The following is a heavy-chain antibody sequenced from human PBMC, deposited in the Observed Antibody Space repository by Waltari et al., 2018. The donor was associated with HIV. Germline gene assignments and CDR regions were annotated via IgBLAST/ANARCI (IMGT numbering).Heavy chain of an antibody. CDR3: AKDSRHYYDSGWTDY. J-gene: IGHJ4*02. V-gene: IGHV3-9*01. Sequence: ESGGGLVQPGRSLRLSCAASGFTFDDYAMHWVRQAPGKGLEWVSGISWNSGSIGYADSVKGRFTISRDNAKNSLYLQMNSLRAEDTALYYCAKDSRHYYDSGWTDYWGQGTLVTVSS. D-gene: IGHD3-22*01. CDR2: ISWNSGSI. CDR1: GFTFDDYA.